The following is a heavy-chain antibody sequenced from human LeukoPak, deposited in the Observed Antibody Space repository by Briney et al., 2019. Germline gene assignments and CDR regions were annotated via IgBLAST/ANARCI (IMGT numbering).Heavy chain of an antibody. CDR1: GFTFSDYH. Sequence: PGGSLRLSCAASGFTFSDYHMNWVRQAPGKGLEWVSYITYSGSETNYADSVKGRFTISRDNAKNSLYLQMSSLRAEDTAVYYCARVVGSPKLYFDFWGQGILVTVSS. V-gene: IGHV3-48*03. D-gene: IGHD2-21*01. CDR3: ARVVGSPKLYFDF. J-gene: IGHJ4*02. CDR2: ITYSGSET.